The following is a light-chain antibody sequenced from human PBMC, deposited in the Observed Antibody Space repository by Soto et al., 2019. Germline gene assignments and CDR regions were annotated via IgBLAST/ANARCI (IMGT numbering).Light chain of an antibody. J-gene: IGKJ4*01. CDR1: QSVSSGY. V-gene: IGKV3D-15*01. Sequence: DMVLTQSPVTLYLSPGERATLSCRASQSVSSGYLAWYQQKPGQAPRLLIYGASTRATGIAARFSGSGSGTEFTLTISGLQSEDFATYYCQQYNNWPVTFGRGTKVDIK. CDR2: GAS. CDR3: QQYNNWPVT.